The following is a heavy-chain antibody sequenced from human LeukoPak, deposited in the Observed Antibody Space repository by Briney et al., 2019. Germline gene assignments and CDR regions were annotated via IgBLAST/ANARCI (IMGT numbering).Heavy chain of an antibody. J-gene: IGHJ4*02. V-gene: IGHV1-69*04. CDR2: IIPILGIA. CDR3: ARGAPIKGYCSSTSCYLDY. Sequence: ASVKVSCKASGGTFSSYAISWVRQAPGQGLEWMGRIIPILGIANYAQKFQGRVTITADKSTSTAYMELSSLRSEDTAVYYCARGAPIKGYCSSTSCYLDYWGQGTLVTVSS. D-gene: IGHD2-2*01. CDR1: GGTFSSYA.